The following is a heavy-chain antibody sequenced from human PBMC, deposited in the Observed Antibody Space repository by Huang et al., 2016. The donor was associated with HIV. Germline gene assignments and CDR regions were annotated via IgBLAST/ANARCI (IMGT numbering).Heavy chain of an antibody. J-gene: IGHJ4*02. CDR1: GFMFCTFG. CDR3: AKPSGDYEFFDF. D-gene: IGHD4-17*01. Sequence: QVHLEESGGGVVQPGRPLRLSCTASGFMFCTFGIDWVRQAPGKRLEVLAGISNDGSRKYYVDSVKGRFTISRDNSKNIVYLQMNSLRPEDTAVYYCAKPSGDYEFFDFWGQGTVVTVSS. CDR2: ISNDGSRK. V-gene: IGHV3-30*18.